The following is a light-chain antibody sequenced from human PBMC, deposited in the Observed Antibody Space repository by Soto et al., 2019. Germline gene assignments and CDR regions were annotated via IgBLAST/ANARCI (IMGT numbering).Light chain of an antibody. CDR3: CSHAGSSTLL. Sequence: QSALTQPASVSGSPGQSITVSCTGTSSDIGSYNLVSWYQHHPGKAPKLMIYAVSKRPSGVSSRFSGSKSGNTASLTISGLQAEDEADYFCCSHAGSSTLLFGGGTKLTVL. CDR1: SSDIGSYNL. V-gene: IGLV2-23*02. J-gene: IGLJ3*02. CDR2: AVS.